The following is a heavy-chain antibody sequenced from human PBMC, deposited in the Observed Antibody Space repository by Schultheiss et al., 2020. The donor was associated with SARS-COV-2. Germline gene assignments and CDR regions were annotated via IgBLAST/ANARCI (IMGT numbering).Heavy chain of an antibody. J-gene: IGHJ4*02. D-gene: IGHD2-2*01. CDR1: GFTFSSYA. CDR2: ISGSGGST. CDR3: AKDQRGAMSHFDY. V-gene: IGHV3-23*01. Sequence: GGSLRLSCAASGFTFSSYAMSWVRQAPGKGLEWVSAISGSGGSTYYADSVKGRFTISRDNSKNTLYLQMNSLRTEDTAVYYCAKDQRGAMSHFDYWGQGTLVTVSS.